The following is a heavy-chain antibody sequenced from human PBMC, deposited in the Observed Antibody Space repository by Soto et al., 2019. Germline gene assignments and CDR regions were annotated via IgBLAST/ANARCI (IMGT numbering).Heavy chain of an antibody. D-gene: IGHD3-10*01. J-gene: IGHJ4*02. Sequence: EVQLLESGGGLVQPGGSLRLSCAASGFTFNNYAMTWVRQAPGKGLEWVSAFSGGGDTTSYADSVKGRFTVSRDGSKNTLYLRMSSLRAEDTALYYCAKGRGGSGSLTPRVDFWGQGTLVTVSS. V-gene: IGHV3-23*01. CDR2: FSGGGDTT. CDR1: GFTFNNYA. CDR3: AKGRGGSGSLTPRVDF.